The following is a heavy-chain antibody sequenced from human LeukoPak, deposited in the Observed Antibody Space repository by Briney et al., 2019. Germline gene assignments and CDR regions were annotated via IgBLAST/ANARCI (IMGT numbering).Heavy chain of an antibody. V-gene: IGHV3-30*18. J-gene: IGHJ6*04. CDR3: AKSLERAYSNALWGMDV. CDR1: RFTFSSYG. D-gene: IGHD4-11*01. Sequence: GRSLRLSCAASRFTFSSYGIHWVRQAPGKGLEWVASISYDGSTKYFLDSVRGRFTTSRDNSKNTLYLQMSSLRPEDTAVYYCAKSLERAYSNALWGMDVWGKGTTVTVSS. CDR2: ISYDGSTK.